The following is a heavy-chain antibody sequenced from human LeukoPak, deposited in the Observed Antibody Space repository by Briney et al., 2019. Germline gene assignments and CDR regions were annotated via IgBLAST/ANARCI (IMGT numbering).Heavy chain of an antibody. V-gene: IGHV1-46*01. CDR2: INPSGGST. J-gene: IGHJ5*02. Sequence: GASVKVSCKASGYTFTSYYMHWVRQAPGQGLEWMGIINPSGGSTSYAQKFQGRVTMTRDMSTSTVYMELSSLRSEDPAVHYCARKMTKENGFDPWGQGTLVTVPS. D-gene: IGHD4-11*01. CDR3: ARKMTKENGFDP. CDR1: GYTFTSYY.